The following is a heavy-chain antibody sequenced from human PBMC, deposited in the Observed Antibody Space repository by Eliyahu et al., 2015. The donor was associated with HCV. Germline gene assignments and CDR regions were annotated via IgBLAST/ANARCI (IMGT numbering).Heavy chain of an antibody. D-gene: IGHD3-16*02. V-gene: IGHV3-48*03. Sequence: EVLLVESGXGLVQXGXSLKLSXTVSGFTFSSYDMXXVRQAPGKGLEWVXSISSXGAAIHYAESMRGRFTTSRDNGKNSLFLQMNSLRAEDTATYFCARDYPRDTRDYWGRGTLVTVSS. J-gene: IGHJ4*02. CDR2: ISSXGAAI. CDR1: GFTFSSYD. CDR3: ARDYPRDTRDY.